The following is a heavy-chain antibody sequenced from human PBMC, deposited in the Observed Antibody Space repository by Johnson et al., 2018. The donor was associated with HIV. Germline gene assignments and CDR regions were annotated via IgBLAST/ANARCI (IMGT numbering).Heavy chain of an antibody. Sequence: VQLVESGGALIQPGGSLRLSCKASGFSISSNYMSWVRQPPGKGLEWVSVFYSGSNTYYADSVKGRFTISRDNSKNTLYLQMNSLRAEDTAVYYCARLRSGNRAFDIWGQGTMVTVSS. CDR1: GFSISSNY. CDR2: FYSGSNT. J-gene: IGHJ3*02. D-gene: IGHD2-15*01. V-gene: IGHV3-53*01. CDR3: ARLRSGNRAFDI.